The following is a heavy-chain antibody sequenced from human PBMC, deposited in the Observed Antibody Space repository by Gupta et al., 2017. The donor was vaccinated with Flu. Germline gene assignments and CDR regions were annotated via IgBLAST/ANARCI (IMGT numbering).Heavy chain of an antibody. CDR2: ISSTSSFI. CDR3: ARDLGEGYYYGMDV. Sequence: EGQLVESGGGLAGPGGSLRLSCAASGFTSTYYTMNWVRQAPGKGLEWVSSISSTSSFIYYADSLKGRFTISRDNTKSSLYLQMNSLRAEDTAVYYCARDLGEGYYYGMDVWGPGTTVTVSS. V-gene: IGHV3-21*01. J-gene: IGHJ6*02. CDR1: GFTSTYYT.